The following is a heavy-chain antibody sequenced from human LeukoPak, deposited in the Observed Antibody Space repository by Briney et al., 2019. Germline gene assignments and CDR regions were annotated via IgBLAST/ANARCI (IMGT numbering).Heavy chain of an antibody. J-gene: IGHJ5*01. CDR3: ARERGSGWYDD. D-gene: IGHD6-19*01. CDR1: GGPISRYY. Sequence: NTSETLSLTCTVSGGPISRYYWRWIPQPPGKGREWIGYIYYSGCTNYNPSLKSRVTISVDTSKNQFSLKLSSVTAADTAVYYCARERGSGWYDDWGQGTLVTVSS. CDR2: IYYSGCT. V-gene: IGHV4-59*01.